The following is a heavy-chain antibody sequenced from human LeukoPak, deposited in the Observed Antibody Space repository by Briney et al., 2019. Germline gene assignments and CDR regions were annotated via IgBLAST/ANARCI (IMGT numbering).Heavy chain of an antibody. Sequence: ASVKVSCKASGYPFTSSYIHWVRQAPGQGLEWRGILNPSAGRTVSAQDFPGRVTVTRDLSTSTVSLWLSSLTAEDPGVLSFPKGGATATYLCGCLDYWGQGTLVTVSS. J-gene: IGHJ4*02. CDR3: PKGGATATYLCGCLDY. V-gene: IGHV1-46*01. D-gene: IGHD2/OR15-2a*01. CDR1: GYPFTSSY. CDR2: LNPSAGRT.